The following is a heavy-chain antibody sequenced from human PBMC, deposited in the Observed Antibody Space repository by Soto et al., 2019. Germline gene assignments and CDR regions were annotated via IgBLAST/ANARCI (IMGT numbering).Heavy chain of an antibody. V-gene: IGHV3-7*01. CDR2: IKQDGSEK. Sequence: EVQLVESGGGLVQPGGSLRLSCAASGFTFSSYWMSWVRQAPGKGLEWVANIKQDGSEKYYVDSVKGRFTISRDNAKNSLYLQMNSLRAEDTAVYYCARVVVVVPAATRNFDYWGQGTLVTVSS. CDR1: GFTFSSYW. CDR3: ARVVVVVPAATRNFDY. J-gene: IGHJ4*02. D-gene: IGHD2-2*01.